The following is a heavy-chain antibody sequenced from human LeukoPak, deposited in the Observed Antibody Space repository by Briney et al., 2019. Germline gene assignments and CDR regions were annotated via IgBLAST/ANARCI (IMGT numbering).Heavy chain of an antibody. Sequence: GGSLRLSCAASGFTFSSYSMNWVRQAPGKGLEWVSYISSSSTYIDYADSVKGRFTISRDNAKDSLYLQMNSLRAEDTAVYYCAREGIAAVGPYWGQGTLVTVSS. CDR3: AREGIAAVGPY. CDR2: ISSSSTYI. J-gene: IGHJ4*02. V-gene: IGHV3-21*06. CDR1: GFTFSSYS. D-gene: IGHD6-13*01.